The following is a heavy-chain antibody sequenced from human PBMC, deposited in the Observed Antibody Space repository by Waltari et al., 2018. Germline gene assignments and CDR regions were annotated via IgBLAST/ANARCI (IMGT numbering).Heavy chain of an antibody. Sequence: EVQLVESGGGLVQPGGSLRLSCAASGFTFSSYWMSWVRQAPGKGLEWVANIKQAGSEKYYVDSVKGRFTISRDNAKNSLYLQMNSLRAEDTAVYYCASRYGLGSRYYYYYYMDVWGKGTTVTVSS. CDR2: IKQAGSEK. V-gene: IGHV3-7*01. D-gene: IGHD3-10*01. CDR3: ASRYGLGSRYYYYYYMDV. J-gene: IGHJ6*03. CDR1: GFTFSSYW.